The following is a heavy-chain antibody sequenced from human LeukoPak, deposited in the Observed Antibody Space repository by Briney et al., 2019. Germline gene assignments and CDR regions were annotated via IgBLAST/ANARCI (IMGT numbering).Heavy chain of an antibody. CDR1: GFTFNNYD. J-gene: IGHJ4*02. D-gene: IGHD6-19*01. CDR3: ASFDSSGWHYFDY. V-gene: IGHV3-30-3*01. CDR2: ISNDGSNK. Sequence: GRSLRLSCAASGFTFNNYDMHWVRQAPGKGLEWVAVISNDGSNKYYADSVKGRFTISRDNAKNSLYLQMNTLRAEDTAVYYCASFDSSGWHYFDYWGQGTLVTVSS.